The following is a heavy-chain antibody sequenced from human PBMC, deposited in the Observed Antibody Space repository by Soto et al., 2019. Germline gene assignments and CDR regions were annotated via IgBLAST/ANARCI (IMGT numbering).Heavy chain of an antibody. Sequence: QVQLVESGGGVVQSGRSPRLSCAASGFTFSSFGMHWVRQAPVKGLEWVALIWHDGTFTHYADSVKGRFTISRDNSKNMLYLQMNSLRADDTAVYYCARDRHFRGGPDDIWGQGTMVTVSS. CDR2: IWHDGTFT. J-gene: IGHJ3*02. CDR3: ARDRHFRGGPDDI. CDR1: GFTFSSFG. V-gene: IGHV3-33*01. D-gene: IGHD3-3*02.